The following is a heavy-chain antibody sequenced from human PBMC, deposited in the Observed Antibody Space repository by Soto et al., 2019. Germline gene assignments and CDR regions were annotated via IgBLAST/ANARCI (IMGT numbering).Heavy chain of an antibody. Sequence: GGSLRLSCEASGFTLSAYTMSWVRQVPGKGLQWVSGIFGSGGGIQYADSVRGRFTVSRDNSKNTLYLQMDSLRAEDTAVYYCARDDVLCDGGRCYGVPLDVWGKGTTVTVSS. V-gene: IGHV3-23*01. J-gene: IGHJ6*04. CDR1: GFTLSAYT. D-gene: IGHD2-15*01. CDR2: IFGSGGGI. CDR3: ARDDVLCDGGRCYGVPLDV.